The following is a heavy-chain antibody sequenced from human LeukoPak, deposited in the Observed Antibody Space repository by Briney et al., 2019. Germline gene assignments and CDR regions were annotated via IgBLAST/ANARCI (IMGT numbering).Heavy chain of an antibody. CDR2: INPNSGGT. CDR1: GYTFTGYY. V-gene: IGHV1-2*04. Sequence: ASVKVSCKASGYTFTGYYMHWVRQAPGPGLEWVGWINPNSGGTNYAQKFQGWVTMTRDTSISTAYMELSRLRSDDTAVYYCARGYCSSTSCLAIGAFDIWGQGTMVTVSS. J-gene: IGHJ3*02. D-gene: IGHD2-2*01. CDR3: ARGYCSSTSCLAIGAFDI.